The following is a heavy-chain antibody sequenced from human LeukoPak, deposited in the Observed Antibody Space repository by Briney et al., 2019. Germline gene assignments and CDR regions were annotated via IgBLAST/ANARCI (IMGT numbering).Heavy chain of an antibody. V-gene: IGHV5-51*01. Sequence: GESLKISCKGSGYSFTSYWIGWVRQMPGKGLEWMGTIYPGDSDTRFSPSFQGQVTISVDESISTAYLQWSSLKASDTAMYYCARRYAAYCGGDCYSEGYFDYWGQGTLVTVSS. CDR3: ARRYAAYCGGDCYSEGYFDY. CDR2: IYPGDSDT. CDR1: GYSFTSYW. D-gene: IGHD2-21*02. J-gene: IGHJ4*02.